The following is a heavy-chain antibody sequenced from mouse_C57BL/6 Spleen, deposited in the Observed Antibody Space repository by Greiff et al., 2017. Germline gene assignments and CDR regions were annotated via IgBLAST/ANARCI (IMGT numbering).Heavy chain of an antibody. Sequence: VHVKQSGPELVKPGASVKIPCKASGYTFTDYNMDWVKQSHGKSLEWIGDINPNNGGTIYNQKFKGKATLTVDKSSSTAYMELRSLTSEDTAVYYGARRIYYYGSSYESYAMDYWGQGTSVTVSS. CDR3: ARRIYYYGSSYESYAMDY. V-gene: IGHV1-18*01. J-gene: IGHJ4*01. CDR2: INPNNGGT. CDR1: GYTFTDYN. D-gene: IGHD1-1*01.